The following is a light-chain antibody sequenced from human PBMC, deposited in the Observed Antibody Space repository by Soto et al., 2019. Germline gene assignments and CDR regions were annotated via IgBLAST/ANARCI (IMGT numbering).Light chain of an antibody. CDR2: DAS. Sequence: EIVLTQSPATLSLSPGERATLSCRASQSVSSYLAWYQQKPGQAPRLLIYDASNRATGIPARFSGSGSVTDFTITISSLEPEDAAVYYCQQRSNWPPTFGQGTKLEIK. CDR3: QQRSNWPPT. J-gene: IGKJ2*01. V-gene: IGKV3-11*01. CDR1: QSVSSY.